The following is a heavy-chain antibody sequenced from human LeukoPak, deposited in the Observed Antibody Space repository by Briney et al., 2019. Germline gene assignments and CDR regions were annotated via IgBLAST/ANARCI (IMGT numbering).Heavy chain of an antibody. Sequence: PGGSLRLSCAASGFTFSSYWMSWVRQAPGKGLEWVANIKKDGSEKYYVDSVKGRFTISRDNAKNSLYLQMNSLRAEDTAVYYCAKYDILTSYDGWGQGTLVTVSS. D-gene: IGHD3-9*01. CDR2: IKKDGSEK. V-gene: IGHV3-7*03. J-gene: IGHJ4*02. CDR1: GFTFSSYW. CDR3: AKYDILTSYDG.